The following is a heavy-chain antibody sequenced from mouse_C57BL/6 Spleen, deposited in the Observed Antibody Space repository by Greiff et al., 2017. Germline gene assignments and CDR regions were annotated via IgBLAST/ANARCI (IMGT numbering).Heavy chain of an antibody. CDR1: GFTFSDYG. J-gene: IGHJ3*01. D-gene: IGHD1-1*01. CDR2: ISSGSSTI. V-gene: IGHV5-17*01. Sequence: VQLQESGGGLVKPGGSLKLSCAASGFTFSDYGMHWVRQAPEKGLEWVAYISSGSSTIYSADTVKGRFTISRDNAKNTLFLQMTSLRSEDTAMYYCARTAYYGSPWFAYWGQGTLVTVSA. CDR3: ARTAYYGSPWFAY.